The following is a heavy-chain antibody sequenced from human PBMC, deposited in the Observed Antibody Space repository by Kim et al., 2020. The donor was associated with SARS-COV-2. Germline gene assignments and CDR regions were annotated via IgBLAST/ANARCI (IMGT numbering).Heavy chain of an antibody. CDR3: VRDCGWATMIGCF. J-gene: IGHJ6*03. CDR2: IRSDDSKR. V-gene: IGHV3-33*01. D-gene: IGHD2-21*01. Sequence: GGSLRLSCTASGFTFSPFAMHWVRQAPGKGLEWVSVIRSDDSKRYYAESVKDRFTISRDNSKNTLYLQMNTLRAEDTAIYFCVRDCGWATMIGCFWGIGT. CDR1: GFTFSPFA.